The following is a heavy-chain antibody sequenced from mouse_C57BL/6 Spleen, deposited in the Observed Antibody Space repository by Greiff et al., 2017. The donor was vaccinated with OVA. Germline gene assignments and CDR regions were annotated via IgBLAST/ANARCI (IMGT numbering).Heavy chain of an antibody. CDR3: ARLNYYGSSYHYAMDY. J-gene: IGHJ4*01. CDR1: GYTFTSYW. Sequence: VQLQQPGAELVKPGASVKLSCKASGYTFTSYWMQWVKQRPGQGLEWIGEIDPSDSYTNYNQKFKGKATLTVDTSSSTAYMQLSSLTSEDSAVYYCARLNYYGSSYHYAMDYWGQGTSVTVSS. D-gene: IGHD1-1*01. V-gene: IGHV1-50*01. CDR2: IDPSDSYT.